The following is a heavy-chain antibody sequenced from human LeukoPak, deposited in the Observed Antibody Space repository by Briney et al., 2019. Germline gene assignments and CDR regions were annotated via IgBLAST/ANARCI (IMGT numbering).Heavy chain of an antibody. CDR3: AGGGYNDAFDI. CDR2: IYYSGST. J-gene: IGHJ3*02. CDR1: GGSISSGDYY. V-gene: IGHV4-30-4*01. Sequence: SETLSLTCTVSGGSISSGDYYWSWIRQPPGKGLEWIGYIYYSGSTYYNPSLKSRVTISVDTSKNQFSLKLSSVTAADTAVYYRAGGGYNDAFDIWGQGTMVTVSS. D-gene: IGHD5-18*01.